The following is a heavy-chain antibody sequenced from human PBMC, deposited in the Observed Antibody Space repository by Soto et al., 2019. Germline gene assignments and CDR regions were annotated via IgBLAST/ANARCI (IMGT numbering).Heavy chain of an antibody. CDR3: ARRGPGSYFDY. D-gene: IGHD2-15*01. CDR2: ISGSGDST. CDR1: GFTFSNYA. V-gene: IGHV3-23*01. J-gene: IGHJ4*02. Sequence: EVQLLDSGGGLVPPGGSLRLSCAASGFTFSNYAMNWVRQAPGKGLEWVSVISGSGDSTYYADSVKGRFTISRDNSKNTLYLQMNSLRAEDTAVYYCARRGPGSYFDYWGQGTLVTVSS.